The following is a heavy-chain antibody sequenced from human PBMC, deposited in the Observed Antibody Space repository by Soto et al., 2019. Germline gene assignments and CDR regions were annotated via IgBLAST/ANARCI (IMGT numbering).Heavy chain of an antibody. CDR1: GFSFSDYF. V-gene: IGHV1-46*01. J-gene: IGHJ4*02. CDR2: INPSGDRT. Sequence: ASVKVSCKASGFSFSDYFMHWVRQAPGQGLEWMGIINPSGDRTDYAQKFQGRVTMTTDTSTSTAYMELRSLRSDDTAVYYCAREPYDYVWGTPSADYWGQGTLVTVSS. CDR3: AREPYDYVWGTPSADY. D-gene: IGHD3-16*01.